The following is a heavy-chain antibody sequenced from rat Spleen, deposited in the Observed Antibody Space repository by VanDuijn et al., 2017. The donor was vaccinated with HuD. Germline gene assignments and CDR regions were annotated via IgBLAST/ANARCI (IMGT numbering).Heavy chain of an antibody. D-gene: IGHD1-9*01. V-gene: IGHV5-25*01. CDR3: ARRHYGYTDYFDY. CDR1: GFTFSNYY. CDR2: ISTGGGNT. Sequence: EVQLVESGGGLVQPGRSMKLSCAALGFTFSNYYMAWVRQAPTKGLEWVASISTGGGNTYYRDSVKGRFTISRDIAKSTLRLQMDSLRSEDTATYYCARRHYGYTDYFDYWGQGVMVTVSS. J-gene: IGHJ2*01.